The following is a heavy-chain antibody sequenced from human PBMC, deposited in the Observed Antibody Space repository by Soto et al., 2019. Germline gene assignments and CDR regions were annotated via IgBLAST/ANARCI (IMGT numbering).Heavy chain of an antibody. J-gene: IGHJ1*01. CDR2: INPSGGST. Sequence: SXKVSFTASGYTXTSYYMDLVRQAPGQGLEWIGIINPSGGSTSYAQKFQGRVTMTRDTSTSTVYMEMSRLRSEDTDVYYCARAYLYYDSSGYYPTPEYFQHWGPGILVTVSS. CDR3: ARAYLYYDSSGYYPTPEYFQH. D-gene: IGHD3-22*01. CDR1: GYTXTSYY. V-gene: IGHV1-46*01.